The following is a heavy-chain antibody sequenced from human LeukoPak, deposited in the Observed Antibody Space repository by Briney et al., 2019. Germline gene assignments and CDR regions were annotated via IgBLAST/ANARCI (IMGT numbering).Heavy chain of an antibody. Sequence: SETLSLTCAVYGGSFSGYYWSWIRQPPGQGLEWIGEINHSGSTNYNPSLKSRVTISVDTSKNQFSLKLSSVTAADTAVYYCARKYYYYYGMAVWGKGTTVTVSS. CDR1: GGSFSGYY. V-gene: IGHV4-34*01. CDR2: INHSGST. CDR3: ARKYYYYYGMAV. J-gene: IGHJ6*04.